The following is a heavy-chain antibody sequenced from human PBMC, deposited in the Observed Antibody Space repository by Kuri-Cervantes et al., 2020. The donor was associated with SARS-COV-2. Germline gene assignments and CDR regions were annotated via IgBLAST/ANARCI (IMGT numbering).Heavy chain of an antibody. CDR1: GGSISSHY. Sequence: GSLRLSCTVSGGSISSHYWSWIRQPPGKGLEWIGYIYYSGSTYYNPSLKSRVTISVDTSKNQFSLKLSSVTAADTAVYYCARDHTYYDFWSGPDVWGKGTTVTVSS. D-gene: IGHD3-3*01. V-gene: IGHV4-59*11. CDR2: IYYSGST. CDR3: ARDHTYYDFWSGPDV. J-gene: IGHJ6*04.